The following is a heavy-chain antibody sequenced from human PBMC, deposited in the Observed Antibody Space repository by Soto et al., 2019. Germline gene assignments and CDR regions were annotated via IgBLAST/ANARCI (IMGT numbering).Heavy chain of an antibody. CDR2: IYPGDSDT. J-gene: IGHJ3*02. V-gene: IGHV5-51*01. CDR1: GYSFASYW. D-gene: IGHD3-22*01. Sequence: GESLKISCKGSGYSFASYWIGWVRQMPGKGLEWMGIIYPGDSDTRYSPSFQGQVTISADKSISTAYLQWSSLKASDTAMYYCARLWPPMIVGGTGAFDIWGQGTMVTVSS. CDR3: ARLWPPMIVGGTGAFDI.